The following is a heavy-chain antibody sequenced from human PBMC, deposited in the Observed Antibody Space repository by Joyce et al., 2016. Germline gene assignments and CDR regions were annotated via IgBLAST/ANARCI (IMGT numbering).Heavy chain of an antibody. CDR1: GFTFSTYN. D-gene: IGHD2-2*01. CDR2: ISANSPYI. V-gene: IGHV3-21*01. Sequence: EVQLVESGGGLVKPGGSLRLSCAASGFTFSTYNMNWVRQAPWEGLEWVSSISANSPYIYYADSVKGRFAIYRDNAKNSLYLQMNSLRAEDTAVYYCARTKLYQLLLVDAFDIWGQGTMVTVSS. J-gene: IGHJ3*02. CDR3: ARTKLYQLLLVDAFDI.